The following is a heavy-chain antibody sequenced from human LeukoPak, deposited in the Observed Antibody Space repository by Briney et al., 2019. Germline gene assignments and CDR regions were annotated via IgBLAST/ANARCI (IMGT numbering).Heavy chain of an antibody. J-gene: IGHJ4*02. CDR2: INHSGST. D-gene: IGHD6-19*01. CDR3: ARFSSGWYYFDY. CDR1: CGSFSGYY. V-gene: IGHV4-34*01. Sequence: SETLSLTCAVYCGSFSGYYWSWIRQPPGKGLEWIGEINHSGSTNYNPSLKSRVTISVDTSKNQFSLKLSSVTAADTAVYYCARFSSGWYYFDYWGQGTLVTVSS.